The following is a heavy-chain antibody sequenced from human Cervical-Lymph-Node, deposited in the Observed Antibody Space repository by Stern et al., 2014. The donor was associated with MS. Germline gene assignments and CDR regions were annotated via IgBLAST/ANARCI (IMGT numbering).Heavy chain of an antibody. D-gene: IGHD3-16*02. J-gene: IGHJ6*02. V-gene: IGHV5-51*01. CDR1: GYSFTTYW. CDR2: IYPGNSDT. CDR3: ARHSVSSVGGMDV. Sequence: EVHLVESGAEMKKPGESLKISCKGYGYSFTTYWIGWVRQMPGKGPERMGMIYPGNSDTRYSPSFQGQVTISADKSISTAYLQWNSLKASDTAMYYCARHSVSSVGGMDVWGQGTTVTVSS.